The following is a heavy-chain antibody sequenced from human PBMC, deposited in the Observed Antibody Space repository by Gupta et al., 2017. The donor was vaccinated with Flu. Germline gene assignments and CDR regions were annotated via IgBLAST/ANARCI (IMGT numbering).Heavy chain of an antibody. CDR2: IWYDGRKK. Sequence: QVQLVESGGGVVQPGRSLRLSCAASGFTFGSYGMHWVRQAPGKGLEWVAVIWYDGRKKYYADSVKGRFTISRDNSKNTLYLQMNSLRAEDTAVYYGARDSNRLPRPFGHRDVWGQGTTVTVS. J-gene: IGHJ6*01. V-gene: IGHV3-33*01. CDR1: GFTFGSYG. CDR3: ARDSNRLPRPFGHRDV. D-gene: IGHD1-14*01.